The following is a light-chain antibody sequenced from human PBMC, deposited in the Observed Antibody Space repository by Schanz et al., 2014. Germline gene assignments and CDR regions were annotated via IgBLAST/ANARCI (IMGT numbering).Light chain of an antibody. CDR2: EVS. J-gene: IGLJ2*01. Sequence: QSALTQPPSASGSPGQSVTISCTGTSSDVGGYNYVSWYQQHPGKAPKLMIYEVSKRPSGVPDRFSGSKSGNTASLTISDLQAEDEADYYCSSFTSSSSCLFGGGTKLTVL. V-gene: IGLV2-8*01. CDR1: SSDVGGYNY. CDR3: SSFTSSSSCL.